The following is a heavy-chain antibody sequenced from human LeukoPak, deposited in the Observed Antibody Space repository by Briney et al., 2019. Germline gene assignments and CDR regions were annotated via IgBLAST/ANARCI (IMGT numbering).Heavy chain of an antibody. CDR3: ARGGVGMSYFDY. J-gene: IGHJ4*02. CDR1: GFIVNSKY. D-gene: IGHD2-21*01. CDR2: IFSGGGT. Sequence: GGSLRLSCAASGFIVNSKYMTWVRQAPGKGLVGFSVIFSGGGTYYADSVMGRFTISSDNSKNTMYLQMNGLRAEDTAVYYCARGGVGMSYFDYWGQGTLVTVSS. V-gene: IGHV3-53*01.